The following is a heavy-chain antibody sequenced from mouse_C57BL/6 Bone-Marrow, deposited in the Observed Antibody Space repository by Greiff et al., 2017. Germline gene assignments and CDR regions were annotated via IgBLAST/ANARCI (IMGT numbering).Heavy chain of an antibody. CDR2: IDPSDSDT. CDR1: GYTFTSYW. V-gene: IGHV1-52*01. Sequence: QVQLQQPGAELVRPGSSVKLSCKASGYTFTSYWMHWVKQRPIQGLEWIGNIDPSDSDTHYNQKFKDKATLTVDKSSSTAYMQLSSLTSEDSAVYYCARGGSYWGQGTLVTVSA. CDR3: ARGGSY. J-gene: IGHJ3*01.